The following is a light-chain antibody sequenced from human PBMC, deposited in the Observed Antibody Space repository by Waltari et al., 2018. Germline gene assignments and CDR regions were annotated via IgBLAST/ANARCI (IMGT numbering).Light chain of an antibody. J-gene: IGKJ1*01. CDR3: QQSYTTPRT. CDR1: QTITRY. CDR2: GAS. Sequence: DIQMTQSPPSLSASVGDRVTITCRANQTITRYVNWYQQKPGKAPRLLIQGASSLQSEVPSRFSGSGSGTDFALTITSLQPEDFATYFCQQSYTTPRTFGQGTTVDIK. V-gene: IGKV1-39*01.